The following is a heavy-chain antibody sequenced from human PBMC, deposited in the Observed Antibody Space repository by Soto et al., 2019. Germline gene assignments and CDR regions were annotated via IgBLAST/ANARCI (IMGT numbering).Heavy chain of an antibody. V-gene: IGHV6-1*01. CDR2: TYFRSKRYN. J-gene: IGHJ6*02. Sequence: SQTLSLTCAVSGDSVSSNSAAWIWIRQSPSRGLEWLGRTYFRSKRYNDYAVSVKSRITINPDTSKNQFSLQLNSVTPEDTAVYYCARVAVAGTSVYYYYGMDVWGQGTTVTDSS. CDR1: GDSVSSNSAA. D-gene: IGHD6-19*01. CDR3: ARVAVAGTSVYYYYGMDV.